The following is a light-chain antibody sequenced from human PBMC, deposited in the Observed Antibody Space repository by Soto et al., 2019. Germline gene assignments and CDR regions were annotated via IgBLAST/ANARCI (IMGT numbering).Light chain of an antibody. CDR2: DND. CDR3: GTWDSSLSVAV. CDR1: SSNIGDNY. V-gene: IGLV1-51*01. Sequence: QSELTQPPSVSAAAGQKVTISCSGISSNIGDNYVSWYQQFPGTAPKLLIYDNDQRSSGTPDRFSAYKSGTSATLGITGLQTGDEADYYFGTWDSSLSVAVFGGVTQLTVL. J-gene: IGLJ7*01.